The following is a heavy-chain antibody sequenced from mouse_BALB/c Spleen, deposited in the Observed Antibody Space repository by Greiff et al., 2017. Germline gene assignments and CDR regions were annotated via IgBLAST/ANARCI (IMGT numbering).Heavy chain of an antibody. D-gene: IGHD2-12*01. CDR3: ARTPLRRDAMDY. CDR1: GDSITSGY. J-gene: IGHJ4*01. V-gene: IGHV3-8*02. CDR2: ISYSGST. Sequence: EVQLQQSGPSLVKPSQTLSLTCSVTGDSITSGYWNWIRKFPGNKLEYMGYISYSGSTYYNPSLKSRISITRDTSKNQYYLQLNSVTTEDTATYYCARTPLRRDAMDYWGQGTSVTVSS.